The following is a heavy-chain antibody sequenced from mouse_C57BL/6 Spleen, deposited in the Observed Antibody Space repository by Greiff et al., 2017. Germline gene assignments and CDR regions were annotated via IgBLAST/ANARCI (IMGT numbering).Heavy chain of an antibody. CDR2: IDPSDSYT. CDR3: ARSKNYYGSSYRYFDD. CDR1: GYTFTSYW. J-gene: IGHJ2*01. Sequence: QVQLQQPGAELVMPGASVKLSCKASGYTFTSYWMHWVKQRPGQGLEWIGEIDPSDSYTNYNQKFKGKSTLTVDKSSSTAYMQLSSLTSEDSAVYYCARSKNYYGSSYRYFDDWGQGTTLTVSS. V-gene: IGHV1-69*01. D-gene: IGHD1-1*01.